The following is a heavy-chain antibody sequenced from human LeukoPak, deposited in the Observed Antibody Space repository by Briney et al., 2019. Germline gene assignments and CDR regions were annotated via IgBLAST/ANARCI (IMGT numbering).Heavy chain of an antibody. D-gene: IGHD5-12*01. CDR2: ISGDGGST. CDR1: GFTFDDYA. J-gene: IGHJ4*02. V-gene: IGHV3-43*02. CDR3: AKDRSEWLRSDPDFDY. Sequence: SGGSLRLSCAASGFTFDDYAMHWVRQAPGKGLEWVSLISGDGGSTYYADSVKGRFTISRDNSKNSLYLQMNSLKTEDTALYYCAKDRSEWLRSDPDFDYWGQGTLVTVSS.